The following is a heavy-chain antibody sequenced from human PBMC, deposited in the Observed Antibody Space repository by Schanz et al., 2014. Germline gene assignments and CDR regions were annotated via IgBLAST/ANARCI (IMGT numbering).Heavy chain of an antibody. CDR2: VSASGGGP. D-gene: IGHD2-15*01. CDR3: VKDDRGDVVVVAANY. J-gene: IGHJ4*02. CDR1: GFTVNNYA. V-gene: IGHV3-23*01. Sequence: EVQLLESGGGLVQPGGSLRLSCTVSGFTVNNYAMNWVRQAPGRGLEWVSLVSASGGGPFYADSVKGRFTISRDNSRNTVYLQMSSLRAEDTAVYYCVKDDRGDVVVVAANYWGQGAQVIVSS.